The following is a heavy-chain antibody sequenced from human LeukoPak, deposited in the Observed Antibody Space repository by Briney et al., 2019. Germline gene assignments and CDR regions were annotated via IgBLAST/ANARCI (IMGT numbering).Heavy chain of an antibody. CDR3: VRGRGTAVTTGNWFDP. J-gene: IGHJ5*02. CDR1: GGSISSGNYC. V-gene: IGHV4-30-4*01. CDR2: IHYSGST. Sequence: SETLSLTCTVAGGSISSGNYCWNWIRQPPGKGLECLGYIHYSGSTYDNPALESRATISVDTSKNQFSLTLSSVTAADTAVYYCVRGRGTAVTTGNWFDPWGQGTLVTVSS. D-gene: IGHD4-17*01.